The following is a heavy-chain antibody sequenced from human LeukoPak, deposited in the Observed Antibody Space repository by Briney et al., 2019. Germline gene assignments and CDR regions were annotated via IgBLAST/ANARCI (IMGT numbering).Heavy chain of an antibody. J-gene: IGHJ6*03. Sequence: GGSLRLSCAASGFTFSSYSMNWVRQAPGKGLEWVSYISSSSSTIYYADSVKGRFTISRDNAKNSLYLQMNSLRAEDTAVYFCARAAWDPNYYYYMDVWGSGTTVIVSS. CDR3: ARAAWDPNYYYYMDV. CDR1: GFTFSSYS. V-gene: IGHV3-48*04. D-gene: IGHD1-26*01. CDR2: ISSSSSTI.